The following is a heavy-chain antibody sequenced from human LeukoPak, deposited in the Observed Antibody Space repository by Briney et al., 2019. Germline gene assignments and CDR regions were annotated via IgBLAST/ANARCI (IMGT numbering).Heavy chain of an antibody. Sequence: SETLSLTCAVYGGSFSAYYWSWVRQPPGKGLEWLGEMTYSGDSNFNPSLKSRVTLSADTFKNQFSLKLSSVTAADTAVYYCATEGYTAGRQVVDSWGQGTLVIVSS. CDR3: ATEGYTAGRQVVDS. J-gene: IGHJ4*02. D-gene: IGHD6-6*01. CDR1: GGSFSAYY. CDR2: MTYSGDS. V-gene: IGHV4-34*01.